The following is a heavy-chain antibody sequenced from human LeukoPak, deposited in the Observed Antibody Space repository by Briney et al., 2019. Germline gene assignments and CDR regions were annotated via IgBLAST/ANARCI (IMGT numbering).Heavy chain of an antibody. CDR3: ARVSGYDWESFYDY. CDR1: GGSISSSSYF. V-gene: IGHV4-39*07. D-gene: IGHD5-12*01. Sequence: PSETLSLTCTVSGGSISSSSYFWGWIRQPPGKGLEWIGSIYYSGSTYYNPSLKSRVTLSVDTSKNQFSLKLSSVTAVDTAVYYCARVSGYDWESFYDYWGQGTLVTVSS. J-gene: IGHJ4*02. CDR2: IYYSGST.